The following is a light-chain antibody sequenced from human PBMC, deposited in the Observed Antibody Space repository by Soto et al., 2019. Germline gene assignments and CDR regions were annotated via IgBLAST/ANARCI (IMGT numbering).Light chain of an antibody. Sequence: QSALTQPASVSGSPGQSITISCTGTISDVGGYNTVSWYQQHPGKVPKLMIHDVSDRPSWVSDRFSGSKSGNTASLTISGLHAEDEADYYCSSYTTSISYVFGSGTKLTVL. V-gene: IGLV2-14*01. CDR3: SSYTTSISYV. CDR1: ISDVGGYNT. J-gene: IGLJ1*01. CDR2: DVS.